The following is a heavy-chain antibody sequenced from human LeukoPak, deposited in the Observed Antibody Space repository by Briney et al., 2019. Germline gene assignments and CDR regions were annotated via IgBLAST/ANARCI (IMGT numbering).Heavy chain of an antibody. CDR1: GFTFSSYA. CDR2: ISGSGGST. V-gene: IGHV3-23*01. J-gene: IGHJ4*02. CDR3: AKDQDIVVVPAAQD. D-gene: IGHD2-2*01. Sequence: GGSLRLSCAASGFTFSSYAMSWVRQAPGKGLEWVSAISGSGGSTYYADSVKGRFTISRDNSKNTLYLQMNSLRAEDTAVYYCAKDQDIVVVPAAQDWGQGTPVTVSS.